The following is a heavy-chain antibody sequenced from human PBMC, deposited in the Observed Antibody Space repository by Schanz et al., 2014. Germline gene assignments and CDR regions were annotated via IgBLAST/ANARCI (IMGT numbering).Heavy chain of an antibody. Sequence: EVQLLDSGGGLVQPGGSLRLSCAASGFTFSSYAMSWVRQAPGKGLEWVSGISGSGGSTYYADSVKGRFTMSRDNSKNTLYLQMNSLRAEDTAVYYCARANYRRKINFDYWGRGTLVTVSS. CDR2: ISGSGGST. D-gene: IGHD3-10*01. J-gene: IGHJ4*02. CDR1: GFTFSSYA. CDR3: ARANYRRKINFDY. V-gene: IGHV3-23*01.